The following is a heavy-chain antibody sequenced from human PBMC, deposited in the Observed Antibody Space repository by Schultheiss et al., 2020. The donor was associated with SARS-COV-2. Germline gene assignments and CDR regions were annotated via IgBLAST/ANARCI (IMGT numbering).Heavy chain of an antibody. CDR3: ARTGGVPAAMGWFDP. CDR2: IYYSGST. CDR1: GGSFSGYY. Sequence: SETLSLTCAVYGGSFSGYYWSWIRQPPGKGLEWIGYIYYSGSTNYNPSLKSRVTMSVDTSKNQFSLKLSSVTAADTAVYYCARTGGVPAAMGWFDPWGQGTLVTVSS. V-gene: IGHV4-59*12. D-gene: IGHD2-2*01. J-gene: IGHJ5*02.